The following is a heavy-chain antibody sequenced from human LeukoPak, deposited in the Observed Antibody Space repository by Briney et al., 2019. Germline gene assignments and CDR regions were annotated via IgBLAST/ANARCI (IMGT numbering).Heavy chain of an antibody. CDR2: ISDDGRDT. J-gene: IGHJ6*03. CDR1: GFTFSTFP. CDR3: PRVGRVSRYPSYMDV. Sequence: GTSLRLSREAAGFTFSTFPMHCVRQTPDKRLEWVAVISDDGRDTYYADSVKGRFTISRDNSKNTLYLQMNSLSPEDTSVVNCPRVGRVSRYPSYMDVWGKGTTVTVSS. V-gene: IGHV3-30*04. D-gene: IGHD2-15*01.